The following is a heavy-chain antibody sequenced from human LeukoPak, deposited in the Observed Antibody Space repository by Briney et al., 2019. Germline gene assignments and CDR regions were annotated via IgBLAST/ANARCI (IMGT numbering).Heavy chain of an antibody. D-gene: IGHD3-3*01. CDR3: ARGRITIFGVVTPHFDY. Sequence: SETLSLTCTVSRGSISSYYWTWIRQPPGKGLEWIGYIYNSGSTTYNPSLKSRVTLSVDTSKNQFSLKLSSVTAADTAVYYCARGRITIFGVVTPHFDYWGQGTLVTVSS. V-gene: IGHV4-59*01. CDR2: IYNSGST. CDR1: RGSISSYY. J-gene: IGHJ4*02.